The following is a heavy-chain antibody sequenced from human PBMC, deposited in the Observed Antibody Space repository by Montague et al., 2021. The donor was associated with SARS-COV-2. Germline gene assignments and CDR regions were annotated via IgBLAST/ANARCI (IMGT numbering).Heavy chain of an antibody. CDR1: GGAISDGNYY. D-gene: IGHD2-15*01. Sequence: TLSLTCTVSGGAISDGNYYWSWVRQPAGKGLEWIGRIYVTGNSKSNPSLKSRVTMSIDTAKHQFYLNLTSVTAADTAVYYCASPGGYCTGGSCYYVYWGQGTLVTVSS. CDR2: IYVTGNS. J-gene: IGHJ4*02. V-gene: IGHV4-61*02. CDR3: ASPGGYCTGGSCYYVY.